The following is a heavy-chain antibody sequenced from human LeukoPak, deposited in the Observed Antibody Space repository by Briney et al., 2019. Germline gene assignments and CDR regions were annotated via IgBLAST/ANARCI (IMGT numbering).Heavy chain of an antibody. Sequence: GGSLRLSCAASGFTFDDYGMSWVRQAPGKGLEWVSGINWNGGSTGYADSVKGRFTISRDNAKNSLYLQMNSLGAEDTALYYCAREGIAARPGPFDYWGQGTLVTVSS. V-gene: IGHV3-20*04. CDR3: AREGIAARPGPFDY. D-gene: IGHD6-6*01. J-gene: IGHJ4*02. CDR2: INWNGGST. CDR1: GFTFDDYG.